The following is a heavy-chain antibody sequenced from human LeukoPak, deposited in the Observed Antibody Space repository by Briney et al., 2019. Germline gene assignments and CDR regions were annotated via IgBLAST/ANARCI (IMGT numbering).Heavy chain of an antibody. CDR2: ISYDGSNK. J-gene: IGHJ4*02. CDR3: ARGGGLMEYYFDY. V-gene: IGHV3-30*14. D-gene: IGHD1-1*01. CDR1: GFTFSSYA. Sequence: GGSLRLSCAASGFTFSSYAMHWVRQAPGRGLEWVAVISYDGSNKYYADSVKGRFTISRDNSKNTLYLQMNSLRAEDTAVYYCARGGGLMEYYFDYWGQGTLVTVSS.